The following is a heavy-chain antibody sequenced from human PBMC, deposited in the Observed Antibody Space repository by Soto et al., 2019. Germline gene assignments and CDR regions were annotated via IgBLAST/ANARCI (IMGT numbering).Heavy chain of an antibody. CDR2: MSYDETKK. CDR1: GFSLSSYA. D-gene: IGHD2-8*02. J-gene: IGHJ4*02. V-gene: IGHV3-30*18. CDR3: AKDRRDGDFMHILLVDF. Sequence: QVQLVESGGGVVQPGGSLRLSCATSGFSLSSYAMHWVRQAPGKGLEWVALMSYDETKKYYADSVKGRFTISRDTSKNTLFLQMNNLRVEDTAVYYCAKDRRDGDFMHILLVDFWGQGALATVSS.